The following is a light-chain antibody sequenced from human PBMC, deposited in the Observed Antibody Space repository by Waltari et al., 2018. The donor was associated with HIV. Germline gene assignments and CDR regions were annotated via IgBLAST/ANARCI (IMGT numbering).Light chain of an antibody. J-gene: IGLJ1*01. Sequence: QSALTQPRSVSGSLGQSVTISCTGTSSDVGAYHYVSWYQLHPGKAPKLIIYDVTKRPSGVPDRFSGSKSANTASLTISGLQAEDEADYYCCSYAVNYVFETGTTVSVL. V-gene: IGLV2-11*01. CDR2: DVT. CDR1: SSDVGAYHY. CDR3: CSYAVNYV.